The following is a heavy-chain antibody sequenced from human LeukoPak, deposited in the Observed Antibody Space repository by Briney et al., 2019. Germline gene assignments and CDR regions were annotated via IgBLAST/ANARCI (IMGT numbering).Heavy chain of an antibody. CDR3: NRVVAAAMHLDWFDP. CDR2: IYYSGST. CDR1: GGSISSGDYY. V-gene: IGHV4-30-4*01. J-gene: IGHJ5*02. Sequence: SETLSLTCTVSGGSISSGDYYWRWVRQPPGKGLEWIGYIYYSGSTYYNPSLKSRVTISVDTSKNQFSLKLSSVTAADTAVYYCNRVVAAAMHLDWFDPWGQGTLVTVSS. D-gene: IGHD2-2*01.